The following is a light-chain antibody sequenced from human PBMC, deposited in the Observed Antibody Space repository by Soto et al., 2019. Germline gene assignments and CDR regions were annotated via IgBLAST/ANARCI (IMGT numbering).Light chain of an antibody. J-gene: IGKJ3*01. CDR1: QSVSSSY. CDR3: QEYGSSPQFT. CDR2: GAS. V-gene: IGKV3-20*01. Sequence: EIVLTQSPGTLSLSPGERATLSCRASQSVSSSYLAWYQQKPGQAPRLLIYGASSRATGIPDRFRARGSGTDLTPTISRLEPEDFSVYYCQEYGSSPQFTFGPGTKVDIK.